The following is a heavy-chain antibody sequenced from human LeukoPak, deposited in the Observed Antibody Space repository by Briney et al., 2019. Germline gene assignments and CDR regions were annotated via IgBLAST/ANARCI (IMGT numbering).Heavy chain of an antibody. D-gene: IGHD1-1*01. J-gene: IGHJ4*02. CDR2: IIPILGTA. V-gene: IGHV1-69*04. CDR1: GGTFSNYA. Sequence: ASVKVSCKASGGTFSNYAISWVRQAPGQGLEWMGRIIPILGTANYAQKFQGRVTITADKSTSTAYMELSSLRSEDTAVYYCARVPLAGSSVLDFDYWGQGTLVTVSS. CDR3: ARVPLAGSSVLDFDY.